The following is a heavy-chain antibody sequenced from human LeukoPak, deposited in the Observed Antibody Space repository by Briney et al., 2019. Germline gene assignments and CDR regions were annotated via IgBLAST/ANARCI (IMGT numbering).Heavy chain of an antibody. J-gene: IGHJ4*02. CDR3: AQTRPSTYYDSSGSFDY. D-gene: IGHD3-22*01. CDR2: IYYSGST. CDR1: GGSHSSNY. V-gene: IGHV4-59*08. Sequence: SETLSLTCTLSGGSHSSNYWRWIRQPPGKGLEWIGYIYYSGSTHYNPSLKSRVTISVDTSKNQFSLKLSSVTAADTAVYYCAQTRPSTYYDSSGSFDYWGQGTLVTVSS.